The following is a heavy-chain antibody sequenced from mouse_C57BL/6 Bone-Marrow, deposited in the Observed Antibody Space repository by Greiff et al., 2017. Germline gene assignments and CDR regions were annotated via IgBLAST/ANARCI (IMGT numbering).Heavy chain of an antibody. J-gene: IGHJ3*01. Sequence: EVQLQQSGPELVKPGASVKIPCKASGYTFTDYNMDWVKQSHGKSLEWIGDINPNNGGTIYTQKFKGPATLTVDKSSSTAYMELRSLTSEDTAVYYCATYGSSVAGFDYWGQGTLVTVSA. D-gene: IGHD1-1*01. V-gene: IGHV1-18*01. CDR2: INPNNGGT. CDR1: GYTFTDYN. CDR3: ATYGSSVAGFDY.